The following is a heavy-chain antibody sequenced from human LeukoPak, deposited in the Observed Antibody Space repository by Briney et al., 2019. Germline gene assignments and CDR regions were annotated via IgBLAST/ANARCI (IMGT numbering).Heavy chain of an antibody. V-gene: IGHV4-34*01. J-gene: IGHJ4*02. CDR2: INHSGST. CDR3: ARGSVVWYYDILTSYPPPLFGY. D-gene: IGHD3-9*01. CDR1: GGSFSGYY. Sequence: KPSETLSLTCAVYGGSFSGYYWSWIRQPPGKGLEWIGEINHSGSTNYNPSLKSRVTISVDTSKNQFSLKLSSVTAADTAVYYCARGSVVWYYDILTSYPPPLFGYWGQGTLVTVSS.